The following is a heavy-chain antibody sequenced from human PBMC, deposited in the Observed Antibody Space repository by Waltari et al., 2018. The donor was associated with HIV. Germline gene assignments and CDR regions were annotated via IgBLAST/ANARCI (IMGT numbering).Heavy chain of an antibody. D-gene: IGHD2-2*01. CDR1: GYSINSDDN. Sequence: QVQLQESGPGLRKPSETLSLTCVVSGYSINSDDNWGWIRQPPGKGLEWIGSVYHSGSTLHNPSLNSRVTISIDTSRSQFSLKLSSVTAADTAVYYCARAGVVPALFNLWGRGTLVTVSS. J-gene: IGHJ2*01. CDR2: VYHSGST. CDR3: ARAGVVPALFNL. V-gene: IGHV4-38-2*01.